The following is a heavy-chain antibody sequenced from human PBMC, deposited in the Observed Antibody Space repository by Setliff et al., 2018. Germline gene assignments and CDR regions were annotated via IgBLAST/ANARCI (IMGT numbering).Heavy chain of an antibody. D-gene: IGHD3-3*01. CDR3: ARHLARGMQIFGVAPRFGY. CDR1: GFTFTSDA. V-gene: IGHV3-23*03. Sequence: PGGSLRLSCAASGFTFTSDAMTWVRQAPGKGLEWVSIISSAGSSIYYADSVEGRFTVSRDNANNSLYLQMDSLKAEDTAVYYCARHLARGMQIFGVAPRFGYWGQGTLVTVSS. CDR2: ISSAGSSI. J-gene: IGHJ4*02.